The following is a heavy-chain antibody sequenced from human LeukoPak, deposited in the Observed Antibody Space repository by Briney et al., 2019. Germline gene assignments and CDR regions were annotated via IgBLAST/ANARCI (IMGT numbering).Heavy chain of an antibody. CDR3: ARGTVTTGNGMDV. CDR2: ISYDGSNK. D-gene: IGHD4-17*01. V-gene: IGHV3-30-3*01. J-gene: IGHJ6*02. Sequence: GGSLRLSCAASRFTFSSYAMHWVRQAPGKGLEWVAVISYDGSNKYYADSVKGRFTISRDNPKNTLYLQMNSLRAEDTAVYYCARGTVTTGNGMDVWGQGTTVTVSS. CDR1: RFTFSSYA.